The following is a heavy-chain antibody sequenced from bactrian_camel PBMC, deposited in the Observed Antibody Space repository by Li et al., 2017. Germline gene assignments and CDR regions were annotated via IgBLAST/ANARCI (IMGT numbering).Heavy chain of an antibody. CDR3: AADYVNLQLARSYNY. CDR2: HYTGTATT. CDR1: LYIYSSYC. J-gene: IGHJ4*01. D-gene: IGHD7*01. Sequence: QLVESGGGSVQAGDSLRLSCEISLYIYSSYCMGWFRQAPGKEREAVAAHYTGTATTYVADSVKGRFTISKDNVKNTLYLQMNSLEPEDTAMYYCAADYVNLQLARSYNYWGQGTQVTVS. V-gene: IGHV3-3*01.